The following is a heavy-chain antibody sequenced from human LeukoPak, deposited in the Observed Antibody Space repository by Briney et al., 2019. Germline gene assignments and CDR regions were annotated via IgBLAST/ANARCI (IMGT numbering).Heavy chain of an antibody. Sequence: SETLSLTCTVSGGPITNYYWSWIRQPAGKGLEWIGRIHTSGNTDYNPSLKSRVTMSLDTSKNQFSLKPNSMTAADTAVYYCAREGSATARPFVSNDCWGQGTLVTVSS. CDR3: AREGSATARPFVSNDC. V-gene: IGHV4-4*07. D-gene: IGHD6-6*01. J-gene: IGHJ4*02. CDR2: IHTSGNT. CDR1: GGPITNYY.